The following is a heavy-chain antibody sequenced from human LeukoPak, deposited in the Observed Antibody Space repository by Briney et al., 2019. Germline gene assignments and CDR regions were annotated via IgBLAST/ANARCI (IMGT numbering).Heavy chain of an antibody. D-gene: IGHD3-3*01. CDR2: INEDGSAK. CDR1: GFTFNDYW. CDR3: ARDSRMNYYAS. J-gene: IGHJ5*02. Sequence: GGSLRLSCTASGFTFNDYWMAWVRQTPGKGLEWLANINEDGSAKNYVDSVKGRFTISRDSAVNSLYLQMNSLRAEDTAMYYCARDSRMNYYASWGRGTLVTVSS. V-gene: IGHV3-7*01.